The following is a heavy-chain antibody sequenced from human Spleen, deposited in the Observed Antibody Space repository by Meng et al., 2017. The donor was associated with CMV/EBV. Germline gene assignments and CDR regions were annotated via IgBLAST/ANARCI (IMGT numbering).Heavy chain of an antibody. V-gene: IGHV1-69*05. CDR2: IIPIFGTA. CDR1: GGTFSSYA. Sequence: SVKVSCKASGGTFSSYAISWVRQAPGQGLEWMGGIIPIFGTANYAQKFQGRVTITTDESTSTAYMELSSLRSEDTAVYYCASRVPAAHKGYCSGGSCYSLDAFDIWGQGTMVTVSS. D-gene: IGHD2-15*01. CDR3: ASRVPAAHKGYCSGGSCYSLDAFDI. J-gene: IGHJ3*02.